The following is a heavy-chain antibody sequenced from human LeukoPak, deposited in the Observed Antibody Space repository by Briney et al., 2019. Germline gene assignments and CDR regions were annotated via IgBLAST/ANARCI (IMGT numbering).Heavy chain of an antibody. D-gene: IGHD2-2*01. Sequence: KPSQTLSLTCTVSGGSISSGSYYWSWIRQPAGKGLEWIGRIYSSGSTNYNPSLKSRVTISVDTSKNQFSLTLSSVTAADSAVYYCARDGAYCSSTSCYNWFDPWGQGTLVTVSS. CDR1: GGSISSGSYY. CDR3: ARDGAYCSSTSCYNWFDP. CDR2: IYSSGST. V-gene: IGHV4-61*02. J-gene: IGHJ5*02.